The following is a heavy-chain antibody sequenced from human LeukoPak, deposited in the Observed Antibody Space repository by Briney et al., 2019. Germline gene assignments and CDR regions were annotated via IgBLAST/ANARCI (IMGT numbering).Heavy chain of an antibody. J-gene: IGHJ4*02. CDR2: MYYSGST. V-gene: IGHV4-39*01. D-gene: IGHD3-10*01. CDR3: ARLAGPYGRFDY. CDR1: GGSISSTSYY. Sequence: SETLSLTCTVSGGSISSTSYYWGWIRQPPGKGLEWIGSMYYSGSTYYTPPLKSRVTISVDTSKNQFSLKLSPVTAADTAVYYCARLAGPYGRFDYWGQGTLVTVSS.